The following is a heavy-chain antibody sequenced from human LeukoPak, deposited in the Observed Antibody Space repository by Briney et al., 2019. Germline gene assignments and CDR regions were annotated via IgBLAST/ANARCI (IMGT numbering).Heavy chain of an antibody. CDR2: IGTAGDT. Sequence: HPEGSLRLSCAASGFTFSDYDMHWVRQATGKGLEWVSSIGTAGDTYYTGSVKGRFTISRENAKNSLYLQMNSLRAGDTAVYYCARVAKERVGGVYYFDYWGQGTLVTVSS. D-gene: IGHD1-1*01. V-gene: IGHV3-13*01. CDR3: ARVAKERVGGVYYFDY. J-gene: IGHJ4*02. CDR1: GFTFSDYD.